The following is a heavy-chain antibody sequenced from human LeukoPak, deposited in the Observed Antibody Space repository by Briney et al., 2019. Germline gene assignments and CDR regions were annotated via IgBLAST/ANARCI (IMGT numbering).Heavy chain of an antibody. CDR1: GCSISSYY. CDR3: ARGVSGSYYFSGNWFDP. Sequence: SETLSLTCTVSGCSISSYYWSWIRQPPGKGLEWIGYIYYSGSTNYNPSLKSRVTISVDTSKNQFSLKLSSVTAADTAVYYCARGVSGSYYFSGNWFDPWGQGTLVTVSS. V-gene: IGHV4-59*01. J-gene: IGHJ5*02. CDR2: IYYSGST. D-gene: IGHD1-26*01.